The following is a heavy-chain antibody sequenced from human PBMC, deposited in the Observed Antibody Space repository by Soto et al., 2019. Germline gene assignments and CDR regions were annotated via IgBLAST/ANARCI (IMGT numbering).Heavy chain of an antibody. CDR3: ARDRGAVTGQYFDY. CDR2: ISTSGTSA. J-gene: IGHJ4*02. D-gene: IGHD6-19*01. CDR1: GFTFSGFY. V-gene: IGHV3-11*05. Sequence: QVQLEESGGGLVQPGGSLRLSCAASGFTFSGFYMSWIRQAPGKGLEYISFISTSGTSANYADSVKGRFIISRDTAKNSLYLQMDSLRAEDAAVYYCARDRGAVTGQYFDYWGQGTLVTVSS.